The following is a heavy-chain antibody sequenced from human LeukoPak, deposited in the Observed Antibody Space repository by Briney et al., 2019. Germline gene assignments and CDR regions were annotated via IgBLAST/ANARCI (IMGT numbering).Heavy chain of an antibody. CDR1: GFTFSSYA. Sequence: GGSLRLSCAASGFTFSSYAMSWVRQAPGKGLEWVSTVSGNGGITYYADSMEGRFTISRDNSKNTLYLQMNSLRAEDTAVYYCAKRSLGSFDYWGQGTLVTVSS. CDR3: AKRSLGSFDY. D-gene: IGHD7-27*01. J-gene: IGHJ4*02. V-gene: IGHV3-23*01. CDR2: VSGNGGIT.